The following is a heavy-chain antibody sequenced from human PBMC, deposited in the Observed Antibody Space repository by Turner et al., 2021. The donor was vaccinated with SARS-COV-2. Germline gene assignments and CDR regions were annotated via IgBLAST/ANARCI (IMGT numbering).Heavy chain of an antibody. D-gene: IGHD3-10*01. CDR1: GFTFSNAW. J-gene: IGHJ6*01. CDR3: TTDLWFGELLTGKDV. CDR2: IKRKDAGGTA. V-gene: IGHV3-15*01. Sequence: VQLVELGGGLVKTGGSLSLSCEASGFTFSNAWVNWVRQAQGKGLEWVGRIKRKDAGGTADNGAPVRSRLTIWRDDSKSRLYLQMNRLKIDDTAVYYCTTDLWFGELLTGKDVWGHGTTVIVSS.